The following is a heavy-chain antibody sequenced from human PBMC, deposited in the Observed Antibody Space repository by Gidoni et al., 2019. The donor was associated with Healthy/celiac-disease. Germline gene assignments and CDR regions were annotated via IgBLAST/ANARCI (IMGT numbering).Heavy chain of an antibody. CDR1: GFTFSSYD. J-gene: IGHJ3*02. CDR2: IDTAGDT. D-gene: IGHD2-21*02. Sequence: EVQLVESGGGLVQPGGSLRLSCAASGFTFSSYDMHWVRQATGKGLEWVSAIDTAGDTYYPGSVKGRFTISRENAKNSWYLQMNSLRAGDTAVYYCARAVTAKGDAFDIWGQGTMVTVSS. CDR3: ARAVTAKGDAFDI. V-gene: IGHV3-13*01.